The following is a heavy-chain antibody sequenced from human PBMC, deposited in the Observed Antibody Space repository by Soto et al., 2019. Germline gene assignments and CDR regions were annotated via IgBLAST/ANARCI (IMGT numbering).Heavy chain of an antibody. J-gene: IGHJ5*02. CDR2: IYYSGST. CDR3: ARGVVASNSISRPFDP. CDR1: GGSISSGDYY. V-gene: IGHV4-30-4*01. D-gene: IGHD2-15*01. Sequence: SETLSLTCTVSGGSISSGDYYWSWIRQPPGKGLEWIGYIYYSGSTYYNPSLKSRVTISVDTSKNQFSLKLSSVTAADTAVYYCARGVVASNSISRPFDPWGQGTLVTVSS.